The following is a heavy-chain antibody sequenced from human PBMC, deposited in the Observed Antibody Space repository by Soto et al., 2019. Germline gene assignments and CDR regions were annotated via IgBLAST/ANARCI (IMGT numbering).Heavy chain of an antibody. CDR2: INHSGST. V-gene: IGHV4-34*01. CDR3: SSGQLERRGWFDP. J-gene: IGHJ5*02. Sequence: PSASLSHTSATYGGSFSDYYWSWIRQPPGAVLERIGEINHSGSTNYNPSLKSRVTISVDTSKNQFSLKLSSVTASDTAVYYCSSGQLERRGWFDPWGQGTLVTVSS. D-gene: IGHD1-1*01. CDR1: GGSFSDYY.